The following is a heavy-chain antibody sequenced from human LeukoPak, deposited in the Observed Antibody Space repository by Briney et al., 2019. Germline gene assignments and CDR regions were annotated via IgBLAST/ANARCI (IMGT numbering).Heavy chain of an antibody. CDR2: ISSSSSTI. CDR1: GFTFSSYA. V-gene: IGHV3-48*04. CDR3: ARVEEGPGWMVRGVLYGMDV. D-gene: IGHD3-10*01. J-gene: IGHJ6*02. Sequence: PGGSLRLSCAASGFTFSSYAMSWVRQAPGKGLEWVSAISSSSSTIYYADSVKGRFTISRDNAKNSLYLQMNSLRAEDTAVYYCARVEEGPGWMVRGVLYGMDVWGQGTTVTVSS.